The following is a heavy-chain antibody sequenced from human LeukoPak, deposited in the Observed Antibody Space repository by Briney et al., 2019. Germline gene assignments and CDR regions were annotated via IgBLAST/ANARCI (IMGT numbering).Heavy chain of an antibody. CDR2: ISSSGSTI. CDR1: GFPFSIYW. V-gene: IGHV3-48*04. CDR3: AELGITMIGGV. Sequence: GGSLRLSCAASGFPFSIYWMSWARQPPGKGLEWVSYISSSGSTIYYADSVKGRFTISRDNAKNSLYLQMNSLRAEDTAVYYCAELGITMIGGVWGKGTTVTISS. D-gene: IGHD3-10*02. J-gene: IGHJ6*04.